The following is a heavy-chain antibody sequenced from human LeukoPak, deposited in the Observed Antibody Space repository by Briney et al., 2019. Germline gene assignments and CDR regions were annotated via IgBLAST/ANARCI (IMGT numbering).Heavy chain of an antibody. V-gene: IGHV4-34*01. CDR2: INHSGST. CDR1: GGSFSGYY. CDR3: ARGGVGIAARRFDY. D-gene: IGHD6-6*01. Sequence: SETLSLTCAVYGGSFSGYYWSWIRQPPGKGLEWIGEINHSGSTNYNPSLKSRVTMSVDASKNQFSPKLSSVTAADTAVYYCARGGVGIAARRFDYWGQGTLVTVSS. J-gene: IGHJ4*02.